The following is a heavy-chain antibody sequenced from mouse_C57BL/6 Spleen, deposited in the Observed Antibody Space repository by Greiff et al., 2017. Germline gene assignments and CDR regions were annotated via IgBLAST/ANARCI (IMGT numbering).Heavy chain of an antibody. V-gene: IGHV1-55*01. Sequence: QVQLQQPGAELVKPGASVKMSCKASGYTFTSYWITWVKQRPGQGLEWIGDIYPGSGSTNYNEKFKSKATQTVDTASSTAYMQLSSLTSEDSAVYYCARTGTEEDYWGQGTTRTVSS. J-gene: IGHJ2*01. CDR1: GYTFTSYW. CDR3: ARTGTEEDY. CDR2: IYPGSGST. D-gene: IGHD4-1*01.